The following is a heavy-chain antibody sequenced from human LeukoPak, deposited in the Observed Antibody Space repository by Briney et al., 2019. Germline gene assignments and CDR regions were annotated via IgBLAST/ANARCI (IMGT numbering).Heavy chain of an antibody. CDR2: IIPIFGTA. CDR1: GGTFSSYA. CDR3: ARVGYCSSTSCYNDY. D-gene: IGHD2-2*02. V-gene: IGHV1-69*13. J-gene: IGHJ4*02. Sequence: SVKVSCKASGGTFSSYAISWVRQAPGQGLEWMGGIIPIFGTANYAQKFQGRVTITADESTSTAYMELSSLRSEDTAVYYCARVGYCSSTSCYNDYWGQGTLVTVSS.